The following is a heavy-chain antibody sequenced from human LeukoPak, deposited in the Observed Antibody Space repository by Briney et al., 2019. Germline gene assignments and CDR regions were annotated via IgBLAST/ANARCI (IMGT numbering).Heavy chain of an antibody. J-gene: IGHJ4*02. CDR3: ARRNSGSYYYFDY. D-gene: IGHD1-26*01. V-gene: IGHV3-23*01. Sequence: GGSLRLSCAASGFTFSSYAMGWVRQAPGEGLEWVSTIRGSGADTYYADSVRGRFTISKDNSKNTLHLQMNSLRAEDTAVYFCARRNSGSYYYFDYWGQGTLVTVSS. CDR1: GFTFSSYA. CDR2: IRGSGADT.